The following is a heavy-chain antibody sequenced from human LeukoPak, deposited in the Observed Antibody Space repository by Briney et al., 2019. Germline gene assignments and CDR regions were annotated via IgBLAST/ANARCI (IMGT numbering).Heavy chain of an antibody. Sequence: PSETLSLTCTVSGGSIRTYYWSWVRQPPGKGLEWIGYIYYSGGSNYNPSLKSRVTISVDTSKNQFSLKLNSVTAADTAVYYCASTGYCSGGSCYHFDYWGQGTLVTVSS. V-gene: IGHV4-59*01. D-gene: IGHD2-15*01. CDR1: GGSIRTYY. CDR2: IYYSGGS. CDR3: ASTGYCSGGSCYHFDY. J-gene: IGHJ4*02.